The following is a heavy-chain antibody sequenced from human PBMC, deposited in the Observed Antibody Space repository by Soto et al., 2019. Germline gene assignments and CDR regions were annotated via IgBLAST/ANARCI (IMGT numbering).Heavy chain of an antibody. CDR1: GGSVSSGSYY. V-gene: IGHV4-61*01. CDR3: ARDVITMIGAYTHGMDV. Sequence: NPSETLSLTCTVSGGSVSSGSYYWSWIRQPPGKGLEWIGYIYYSGSTNYNPSLKSRVTISVDTSKNQFSLKLSSVTAADTAVYYCARDVITMIGAYTHGMDVWGQGTTVTVSS. D-gene: IGHD3-22*01. J-gene: IGHJ6*02. CDR2: IYYSGST.